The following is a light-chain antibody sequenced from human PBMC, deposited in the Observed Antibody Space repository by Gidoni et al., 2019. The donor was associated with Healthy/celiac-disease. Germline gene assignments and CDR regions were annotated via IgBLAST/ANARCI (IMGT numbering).Light chain of an antibody. Sequence: EIVLTQSPGTLSLSPGEIATLSCRASQSVSSSYLAWYQQKPGQAPRLLIYGASSRATVIPDRFSGSGSGTDFTLTISRLEPEDFAVYYCQQYGSSQTVGQGTKVEIK. J-gene: IGKJ1*01. CDR3: QQYGSSQT. CDR1: QSVSSSY. V-gene: IGKV3-20*01. CDR2: GAS.